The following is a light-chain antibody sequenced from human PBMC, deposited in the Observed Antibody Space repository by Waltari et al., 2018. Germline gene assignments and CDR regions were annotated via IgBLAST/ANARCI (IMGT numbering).Light chain of an antibody. J-gene: IGLJ1*01. V-gene: IGLV1-44*01. CDR1: SSNLETTT. CDR3: GAWDDSLNGYV. Sequence: QSVLTQPPSASGTPGQRVAISCSGSSSNLETTTVNWYQQLPGTAPKLLIYSDNQRPSGVPDRFSGSKSGTSASLAISGLQSEDEADYYCGAWDDSLNGYVFGTGTKVTVL. CDR2: SDN.